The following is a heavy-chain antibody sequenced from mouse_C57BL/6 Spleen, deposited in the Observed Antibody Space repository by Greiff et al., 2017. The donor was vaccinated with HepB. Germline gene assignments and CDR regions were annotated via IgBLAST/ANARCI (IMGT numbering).Heavy chain of an antibody. V-gene: IGHV1-42*01. D-gene: IGHD2-4*01. CDR1: GYSFTGYY. CDR2: INPSTGGT. CDR3: ARRTSYYDYDEAWFAY. J-gene: IGHJ3*01. Sequence: VQLQQSGPELVKPGASVKISCKASGYSFTGYYMNWVKQSPEKSLEWIGEINPSTGGTTYNQKFKAKATLTVDKSSSTAYMQLKSLTSEDSAVYYCARRTSYYDYDEAWFAYWGQGTLVTVSA.